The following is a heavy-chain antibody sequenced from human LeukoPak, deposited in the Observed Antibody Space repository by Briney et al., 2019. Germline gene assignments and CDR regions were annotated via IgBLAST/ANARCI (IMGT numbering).Heavy chain of an antibody. V-gene: IGHV3-48*04. D-gene: IGHD1-1*01. J-gene: IGHJ4*02. CDR1: GFIFSSNS. CDR2: ISSGSSTV. Sequence: GGSLRLSCAASGFIFSSNSMNWVRQAPGKGLEWVSYISSGSSTVYYADSVKGRFTISRDNAKRSLYLQMNNLRAEDTVVYYCATSGYNNIDYWGQGTVVAVSS. CDR3: ATSGYNNIDY.